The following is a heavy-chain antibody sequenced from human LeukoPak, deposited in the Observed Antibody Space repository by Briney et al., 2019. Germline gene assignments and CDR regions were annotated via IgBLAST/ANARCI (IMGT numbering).Heavy chain of an antibody. CDR1: GGSFSGYY. CDR3: AGYYYDSSGYHNWFDP. D-gene: IGHD3-22*01. Sequence: NPSETLSLTCAVYGGSFSGYYWSWIRQPPGKGLEWIGEINHSGSTNYNPSLKSRVTISVDTSKSQFSLKLSSVTAADTAVYYCAGYYYDSSGYHNWFDPWGQGTLVTVSS. J-gene: IGHJ5*02. V-gene: IGHV4-34*01. CDR2: INHSGST.